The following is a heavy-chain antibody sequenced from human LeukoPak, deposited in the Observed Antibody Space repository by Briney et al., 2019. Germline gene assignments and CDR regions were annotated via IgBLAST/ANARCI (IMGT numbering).Heavy chain of an antibody. V-gene: IGHV1-69*13. J-gene: IGHJ4*02. D-gene: IGHD3-22*01. CDR2: IIPIVGTT. CDR1: GYTFTSYY. Sequence: VASVKVSCKASGYTFTSYYMHWVRQALGQGLEWMGGIIPIVGTTNYAQMFQGRVTITADESTSTAYMELSSLGSEDTAVYYCARGGYYYDSSGYSHLPDYWGQGTLVTVSA. CDR3: ARGGYYYDSSGYSHLPDY.